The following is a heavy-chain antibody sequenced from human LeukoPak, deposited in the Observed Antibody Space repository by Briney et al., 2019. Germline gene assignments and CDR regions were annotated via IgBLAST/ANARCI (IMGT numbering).Heavy chain of an antibody. Sequence: PGGSLRLSCAASGFTFIGYDMHWVRQVIGKGLEWVSAIGIRGDTHYSGSVKGRFSISRENAESPLYLQMNSLRAEDTAVYYCARGGIQVSGIDEFDYWGQGTLVTVSS. CDR3: ARGGIQVSGIDEFDY. CDR2: IGIRGDT. CDR1: GFTFIGYD. D-gene: IGHD6-19*01. V-gene: IGHV3-13*01. J-gene: IGHJ4*02.